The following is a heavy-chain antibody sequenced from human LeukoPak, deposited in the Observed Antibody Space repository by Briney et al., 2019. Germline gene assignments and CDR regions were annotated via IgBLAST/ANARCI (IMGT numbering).Heavy chain of an antibody. V-gene: IGHV3-53*01. Sequence: GGSLRLSCAASGFTFSSYSMNWVRQAPGKGLEWVSVIYSGGRTYYADSVKGRFTISRDNSKNTLYLQMNSLRAEDSAVYYCARGYTFGHHAFDIWGQGTMVTVSS. CDR1: GFTFSSYS. CDR3: ARGYTFGHHAFDI. CDR2: IYSGGRT. J-gene: IGHJ3*02. D-gene: IGHD5-18*01.